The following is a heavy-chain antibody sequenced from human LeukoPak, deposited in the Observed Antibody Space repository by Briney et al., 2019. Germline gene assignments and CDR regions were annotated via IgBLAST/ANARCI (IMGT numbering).Heavy chain of an antibody. V-gene: IGHV3-11*05. Sequence: GGSLRLSCAASGFTFSSYAMSWVRQAPGNGLEWISYISSSSSYTNYADSVKGRFTISRDNAKNSLYLQMNSLRAEDTAVYYCARVQYSSSWYSEGNYFDYWGQGTLVTVSS. J-gene: IGHJ4*02. CDR1: GFTFSSYA. CDR2: ISSSSSYT. CDR3: ARVQYSSSWYSEGNYFDY. D-gene: IGHD6-13*01.